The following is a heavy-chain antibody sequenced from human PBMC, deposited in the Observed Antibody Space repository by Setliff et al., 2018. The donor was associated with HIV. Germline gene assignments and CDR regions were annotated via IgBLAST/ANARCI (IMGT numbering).Heavy chain of an antibody. J-gene: IGHJ3*01. CDR2: IYYVGWS. CDR1: GASLQSYY. CDR3: ARARITMTGGRLEPYAFDR. Sequence: PSETLSLTCSVSGASLQSYYWSWIRQPAGKGLQWIGRIYYVGWSKYNPSLEDRVTMSVDTSKNQLSLKLRSVTAADTAVYYCARARITMTGGRLEPYAFDRWGQGTKVTVS. V-gene: IGHV4-4*07. D-gene: IGHD3-22*01.